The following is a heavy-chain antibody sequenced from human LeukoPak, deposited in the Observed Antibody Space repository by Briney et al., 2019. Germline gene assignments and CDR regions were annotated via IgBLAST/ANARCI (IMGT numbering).Heavy chain of an antibody. V-gene: IGHV4-30-4*08. D-gene: IGHD3-10*01. CDR1: GGSITSGDYY. Sequence: PSETLSLTCTVSGGSITSGDYYWSWIRQPPGKGLEWIGYIFYSGSTYYTPSLKSRVSISVDTSKNQFSLKLSSVTAADTAVYYCARFHYYGSGSYYTADYWGQGTLVTVSS. CDR2: IFYSGST. J-gene: IGHJ4*02. CDR3: ARFHYYGSGSYYTADY.